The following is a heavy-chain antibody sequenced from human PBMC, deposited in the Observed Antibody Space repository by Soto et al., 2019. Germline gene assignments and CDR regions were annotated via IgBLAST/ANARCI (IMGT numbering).Heavy chain of an antibody. J-gene: IGHJ6*02. Sequence: ASVKVSCKASGGTFSSYAISWVRQAPGQGLEWMGGIIPIFGTANYAQKFQGRVTITADESTSTAYMELSSLRSEDTAVYYCARGGGCSSTSCYGYYYYYGMDVWGQGTTVTVSS. CDR2: IIPIFGTA. V-gene: IGHV1-69*13. CDR3: ARGGGCSSTSCYGYYYYYGMDV. CDR1: GGTFSSYA. D-gene: IGHD2-2*01.